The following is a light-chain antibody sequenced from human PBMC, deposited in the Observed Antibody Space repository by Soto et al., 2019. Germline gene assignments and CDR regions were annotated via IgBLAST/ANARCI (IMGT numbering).Light chain of an antibody. CDR3: SSYTTSSTMI. CDR2: EVS. Sequence: QSPLTQPASVSGSPGQSITISGTGTSRDVGGYNYVSLYQQHPGKAPKLMIYEVSDRPSGISNRFSGSKSGNTASLTISGLQADDEAYYYCSSYTTSSTMIFGGGTQLTVL. V-gene: IGLV2-14*01. CDR1: SRDVGGYNY. J-gene: IGLJ2*01.